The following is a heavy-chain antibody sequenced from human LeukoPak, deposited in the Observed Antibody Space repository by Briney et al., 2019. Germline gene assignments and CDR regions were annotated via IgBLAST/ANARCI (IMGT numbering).Heavy chain of an antibody. CDR1: GYTFTRHY. J-gene: IGHJ4*02. CDR3: ATILQGGYCSSTSCYEDY. Sequence: ASVKVSCKASGYTFTRHYMHWVRQAPGQGLEWMGIINPSGDITSYAQKFQGRVTMTRDMSTSTVYMELSSLRSEDTAVYYCATILQGGYCSSTSCYEDYWGQGTLVTVSS. D-gene: IGHD2-2*01. CDR2: INPSGDIT. V-gene: IGHV1-46*01.